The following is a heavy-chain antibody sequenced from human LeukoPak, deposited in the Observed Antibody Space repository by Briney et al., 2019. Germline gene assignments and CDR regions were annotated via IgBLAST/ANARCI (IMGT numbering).Heavy chain of an antibody. CDR1: GGTFSSYA. Sequence: SVKVSCKASGGTFSSYAISWVRQAPGQGLEWMGGIIPIFGTANYAQKFQGRVTITADKSTSTAYMELSSLRSEDMAVYYCARGPDIVVVPAAIGNYYGMDVWGKGTTVTASS. D-gene: IGHD2-2*01. CDR2: IIPIFGTA. J-gene: IGHJ6*04. CDR3: ARGPDIVVVPAAIGNYYGMDV. V-gene: IGHV1-69*06.